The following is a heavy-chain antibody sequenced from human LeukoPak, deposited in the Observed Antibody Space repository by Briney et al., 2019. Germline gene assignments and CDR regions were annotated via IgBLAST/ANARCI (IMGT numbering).Heavy chain of an antibody. V-gene: IGHV4-31*03. CDR3: ARDDSSGYLPIDY. CDR1: GGSISSGGYY. Sequence: SQILSLTCTVSGGSISSGGYYWSWIRQHPGKGLEWIGYIYYSGSTYYNPSLKSRVTISVDTSKNQFSLKLSSVTAADTAVYCCARDDSSGYLPIDYWGQGTLVTVSS. J-gene: IGHJ4*02. CDR2: IYYSGST. D-gene: IGHD3-22*01.